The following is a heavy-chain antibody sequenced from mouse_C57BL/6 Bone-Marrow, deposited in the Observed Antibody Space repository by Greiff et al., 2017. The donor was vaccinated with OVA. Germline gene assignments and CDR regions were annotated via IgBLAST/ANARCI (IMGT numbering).Heavy chain of an antibody. CDR1: GYTFTSYD. V-gene: IGHV1-85*01. Sequence: VQLQESGPELVKPGASVKLSCKASGYTFTSYDINWVKQRPGQGLEWIGWIYPRDGSTQYNEKFKGKATLTVDTSSSTAYMELHSLTSEDSAVYFCARGYYGSSFYWYFDVWGTGTTVTVSS. CDR3: ARGYYGSSFYWYFDV. J-gene: IGHJ1*03. D-gene: IGHD1-1*01. CDR2: IYPRDGST.